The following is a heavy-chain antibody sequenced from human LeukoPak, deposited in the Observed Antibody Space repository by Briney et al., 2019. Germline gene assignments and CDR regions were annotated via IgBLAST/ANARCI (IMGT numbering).Heavy chain of an antibody. V-gene: IGHV4-34*01. CDR2: INHSGST. Sequence: SETLSLTCAVYGGSFSGYYWSWIRQPPGKGLEWIGEINHSGSTNYNPSLKSRVTISVDTSKNQFSLKLSSVTAADTAVYYCARLRRGYSYGSSTYYYYMDVWGKGTTVTVPS. CDR3: ARLRRGYSYGSSTYYYYMDV. J-gene: IGHJ6*03. CDR1: GGSFSGYY. D-gene: IGHD5-18*01.